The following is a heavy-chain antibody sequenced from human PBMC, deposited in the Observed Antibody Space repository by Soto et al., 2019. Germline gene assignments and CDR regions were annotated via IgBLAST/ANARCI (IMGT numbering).Heavy chain of an antibody. CDR3: AREWLDAFDI. CDR2: IYYSGST. D-gene: IGHD5-12*01. CDR1: GGSISSYY. V-gene: IGHV4-59*01. J-gene: IGHJ3*02. Sequence: KASETLSLTCTVSGGSISSYYWSWIRQPPGKGLEWIGYIYYSGSTNYNPSLKSRVTISVDTSKNQFSLKLSSVTAADTAVYYCAREWLDAFDIWGQGTMVTVSS.